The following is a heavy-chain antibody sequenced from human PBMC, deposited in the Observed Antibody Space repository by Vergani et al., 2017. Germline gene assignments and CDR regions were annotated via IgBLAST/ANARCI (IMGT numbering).Heavy chain of an antibody. Sequence: QVQLVQSGAEVKKPGASVKVSCKASGYTFTSYDINWVRQATGQGLEWMGWMNPNSGNTGYAQKFQGRVTMTRNTSISTAYMELSSLRTEDTAVYYWATERPSCSGPWGYYYYGMDVWGQGTTVTVSS. J-gene: IGHJ6*02. V-gene: IGHV1-8*01. CDR2: MNPNSGNT. CDR3: ATERPSCSGPWGYYYYGMDV. CDR1: GYTFTSYD. D-gene: IGHD1-1*01.